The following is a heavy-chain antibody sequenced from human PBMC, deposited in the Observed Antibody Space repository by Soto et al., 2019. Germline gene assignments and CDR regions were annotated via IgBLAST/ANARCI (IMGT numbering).Heavy chain of an antibody. Sequence: GGSLRLSCAASGFTFSSYAMSWVRQAPGKGLEWVSAISGSGGSTYYADSVKGRFTISRDNSKNTLYLQMNSLRAEDTAVYYCAKDPYCSGGSCYEDYWGQGTLVTVSS. D-gene: IGHD2-15*01. CDR3: AKDPYCSGGSCYEDY. V-gene: IGHV3-23*01. J-gene: IGHJ4*02. CDR1: GFTFSSYA. CDR2: ISGSGGST.